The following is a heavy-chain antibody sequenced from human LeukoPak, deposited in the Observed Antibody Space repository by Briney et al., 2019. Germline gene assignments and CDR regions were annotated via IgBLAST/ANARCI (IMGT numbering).Heavy chain of an antibody. CDR2: ISYDGSNK. CDR1: GFTFSSYA. CDR3: AKDSTMIRGVILGDDRYYYYMDV. J-gene: IGHJ6*03. Sequence: GSLRLSCAASGFTFSSYAMHWVRQAPGKGLEWVAVISYDGSNKYYADSVKGRFTISRDNSKNTVDLQMNSLRVEDTAIYYCAKDSTMIRGVILGDDRYYYYMDVWGKGTTVTVSS. D-gene: IGHD3-10*01. V-gene: IGHV3-30*04.